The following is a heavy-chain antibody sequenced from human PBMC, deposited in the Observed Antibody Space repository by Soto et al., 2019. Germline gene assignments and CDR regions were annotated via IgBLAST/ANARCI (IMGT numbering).Heavy chain of an antibody. J-gene: IGHJ4*02. V-gene: IGHV1-3*01. Sequence: GASVKVSCKASGYTFTNYGLHWVRQAPGQRLEWMGWINAGNGNTKYSQKFQGRVTITRDTSASRAYMELTSLRSEDTAVYYCARDGAVAGDLNFDYWGQGTLVTVSS. CDR1: GYTFTNYG. D-gene: IGHD6-19*01. CDR3: ARDGAVAGDLNFDY. CDR2: INAGNGNT.